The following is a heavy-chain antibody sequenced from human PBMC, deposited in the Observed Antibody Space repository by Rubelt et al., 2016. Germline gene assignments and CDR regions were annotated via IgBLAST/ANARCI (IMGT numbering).Heavy chain of an antibody. J-gene: IGHJ3*02. CDR2: FDGEDGET. V-gene: IGHV1-24*01. CDR3: STADSSSWYDATDT. Sequence: QVQLVLSGAVLKKPGASVKVSCKVSGDTLSVFSIHWVRQAPGKGLEWMGGFDGEDGETVYAQNFQRRLIITEDTSTDTAYMELSRLTSADTAVYYCSTADSSSWYDATDTWGQGTMVTVSS. CDR1: GDTLSVFS. D-gene: IGHD6-13*01.